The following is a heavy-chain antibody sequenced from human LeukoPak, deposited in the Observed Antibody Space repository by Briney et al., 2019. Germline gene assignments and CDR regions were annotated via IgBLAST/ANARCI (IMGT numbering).Heavy chain of an antibody. J-gene: IGHJ4*02. V-gene: IGHV3-30*18. CDR1: GFTFSSYG. D-gene: IGHD3-10*01. Sequence: GGSLRLSCAASGFTFSSYGMHWVRQAPGKGLEWVAVISYDGSNKYYADSVKGRFTISRDNSKNTLYLQMNSLRAEDTAVYYCAKDWNSGWGVRGVFDYWGQGTLVTVSS. CDR2: ISYDGSNK. CDR3: AKDWNSGWGVRGVFDY.